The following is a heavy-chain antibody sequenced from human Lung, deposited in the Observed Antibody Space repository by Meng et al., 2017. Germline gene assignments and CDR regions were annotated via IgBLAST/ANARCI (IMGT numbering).Heavy chain of an antibody. CDR3: ARGGSYSSDY. CDR1: GYTFTGYY. D-gene: IGHD3-16*01. V-gene: IGHV1-2*06. Sequence: QVQLEQSGAEGKKPGAAVKVSCKASGYTFTGYYIHWVRQAPGQGLEWMGRINPKSGGTNYAQKFQGRVTMTRDTSISTAYIELSGLRSDDTAVYYCARGGSYSSDYWGQGTLVTVSS. J-gene: IGHJ4*02. CDR2: INPKSGGT.